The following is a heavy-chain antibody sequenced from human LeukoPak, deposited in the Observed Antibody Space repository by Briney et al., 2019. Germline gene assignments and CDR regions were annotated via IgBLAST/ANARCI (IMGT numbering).Heavy chain of an antibody. D-gene: IGHD6-19*01. J-gene: IGHJ4*02. CDR2: ISGSGGST. Sequence: HPGGSLRLSCAASGFTFSSYAMSWVRQAPGKGLEWVSAISGSGGSTYYADSVKGRFTISRDNSKNTLYLQMNSLRAEDTAVYYCAKDHEQWLFPYYFDYWGQGTLVTVSS. CDR1: GFTFSSYA. V-gene: IGHV3-23*01. CDR3: AKDHEQWLFPYYFDY.